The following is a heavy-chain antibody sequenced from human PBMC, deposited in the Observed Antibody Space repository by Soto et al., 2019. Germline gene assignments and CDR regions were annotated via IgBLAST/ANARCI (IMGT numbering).Heavy chain of an antibody. D-gene: IGHD3-10*01. J-gene: IGHJ4*02. CDR1: GGSFSGYY. CDR2: INHSGST. CDR3: ARKSLRSTFGH. V-gene: IGHV4-34*01. Sequence: SETLSLTCAVYGGSFSGYYWSWISQPPGKGPEWIGEINHSGSTNYNPSLKSRVTISVDTSKNQFSLKLSSVTAADTAVYYCARKSLRSTFGHWGQGTLVTVSS.